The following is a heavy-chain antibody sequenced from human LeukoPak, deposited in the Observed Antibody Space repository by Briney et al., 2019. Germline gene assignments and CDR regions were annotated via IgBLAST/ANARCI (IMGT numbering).Heavy chain of an antibody. CDR1: GFTFSSYS. J-gene: IGHJ5*02. D-gene: IGHD6-19*01. CDR3: ARVGHGQWLVRAVYNWFDP. Sequence: GGSLRLSCAASGFTFSSYSMNWVRQAPGKGLEWVSSISSSSYIYYADSVKGRFTISRDNAKNSLYLQMNSLRAEDTAVCYCARVGHGQWLVRAVYNWFDPWGQGTLVTVSS. V-gene: IGHV3-21*01. CDR2: ISSSSYI.